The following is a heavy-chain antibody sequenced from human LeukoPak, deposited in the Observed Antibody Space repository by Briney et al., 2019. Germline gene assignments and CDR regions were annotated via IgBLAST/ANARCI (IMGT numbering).Heavy chain of an antibody. D-gene: IGHD6-13*01. Sequence: ASVKVSCKASGYTFTSYGISWVRQAPGQGLEWMGWISAYNGNTEYVQKLQGRVTMTTDTSTSTAYMELRSLRSDDTAVYYCARDPSFIAAAGRSPWFDPWGQGTLVTVSS. CDR3: ARDPSFIAAAGRSPWFDP. CDR2: ISAYNGNT. V-gene: IGHV1-18*01. CDR1: GYTFTSYG. J-gene: IGHJ5*02.